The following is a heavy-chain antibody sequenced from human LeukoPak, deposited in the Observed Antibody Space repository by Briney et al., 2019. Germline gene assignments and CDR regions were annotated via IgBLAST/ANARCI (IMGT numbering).Heavy chain of an antibody. D-gene: IGHD6-19*01. CDR2: IDHSGST. V-gene: IGHV4-34*01. Sequence: PGATRSLSGVVGGASCSGYYWRGSRAPRGRGEEGTGEIDHSGSTNYNPSLKSRVTISVDTSKNQFSLKLSSVTAADTAVYYCARGRSSGWYNNYFDYWGQGTLVTVSS. CDR1: GASCSGYY. J-gene: IGHJ4*02. CDR3: ARGRSSGWYNNYFDY.